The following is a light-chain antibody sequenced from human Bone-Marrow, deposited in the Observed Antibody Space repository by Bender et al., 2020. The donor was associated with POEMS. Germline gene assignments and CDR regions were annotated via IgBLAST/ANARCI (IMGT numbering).Light chain of an antibody. V-gene: IGLV1-44*01. CDR3: AVWDDSLNGWV. Sequence: QSVLTQPPSASGTHGQRVTISCSGGSSNIGAHAVNWYQHLPGTAPKLLIYSSHRRPSEVPDRFSGSRSGTSASLAISGLQSEDEADYSCAVWDDSLNGWVFGGGTKLTVL. CDR2: SSH. CDR1: SSNIGAHA. J-gene: IGLJ3*02.